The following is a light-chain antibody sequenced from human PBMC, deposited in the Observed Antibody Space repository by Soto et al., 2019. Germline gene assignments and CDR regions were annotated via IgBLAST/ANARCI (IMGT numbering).Light chain of an antibody. CDR1: QSVSSNY. CDR2: RAS. CDR3: QQYGSSPLT. J-gene: IGKJ4*01. V-gene: IGKV3-20*01. Sequence: EIVLTQSPGTLSLSPGERATLSCRASQSVSSNYLAWYQQKPGQAPKVLIYRASSRATGIPDRFSGSGSGTDFTLTISRLEPEDFAVYYCQQYGSSPLTLGGGTKVDI.